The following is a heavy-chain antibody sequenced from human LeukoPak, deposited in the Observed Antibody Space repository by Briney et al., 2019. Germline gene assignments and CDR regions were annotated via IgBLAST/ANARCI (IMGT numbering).Heavy chain of an antibody. J-gene: IGHJ4*02. CDR3: ATINPYAVGFDY. V-gene: IGHV1-24*01. CDR1: GYTLTELS. D-gene: IGHD4-23*01. Sequence: ASVKVPCKVSGYTLTELSMHWVRQAPGKGLEWMGGFDPEDGETIYAQKFQGRVTMTEDTSTDTAYMELSSLRSEDTAVYYCATINPYAVGFDYWGQGTLVTVSS. CDR2: FDPEDGET.